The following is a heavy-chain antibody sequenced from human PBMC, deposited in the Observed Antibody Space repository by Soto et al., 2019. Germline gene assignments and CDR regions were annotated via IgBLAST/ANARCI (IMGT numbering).Heavy chain of an antibody. CDR3: ASGGYYGSGSYYVFDY. CDR1: GGTFSSYA. V-gene: IGHV1-69*01. Sequence: QVQLVQSGAEVKKPGSSVKVSCKASGGTFSSYAISWVRQAPGQGLEWMGGIIPIFGTANYAQKFQGRVTMTADESTSTADMELSSLRSEDTAVYYCASGGYYGSGSYYVFDYWGQGTLVTVSS. J-gene: IGHJ4*02. D-gene: IGHD3-10*01. CDR2: IIPIFGTA.